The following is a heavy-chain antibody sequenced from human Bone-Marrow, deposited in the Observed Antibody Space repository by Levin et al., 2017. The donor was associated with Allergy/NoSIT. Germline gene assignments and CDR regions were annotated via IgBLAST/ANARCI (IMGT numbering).Heavy chain of an antibody. CDR3: AGYDTSAYHSPFDY. Sequence: GGSLRLSCAASGFIFRNYAMNWVRQAPGKGLEWVSQISGSGGNTHYADSVKGRFTISRENSKNTLYLQMNSLRVEDTAVYYCAGYDTSAYHSPFDYWGQGTLVTVSS. CDR1: GFIFRNYA. D-gene: IGHD3-22*01. V-gene: IGHV3-23*01. J-gene: IGHJ4*02. CDR2: ISGSGGNT.